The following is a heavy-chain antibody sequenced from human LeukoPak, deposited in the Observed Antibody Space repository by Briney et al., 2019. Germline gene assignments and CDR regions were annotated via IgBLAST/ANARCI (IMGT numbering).Heavy chain of an antibody. V-gene: IGHV3-21*01. J-gene: IGHJ4*02. D-gene: IGHD4-11*01. CDR2: ISSSSSYI. CDR1: GFTFSSYS. Sequence: GGSLRLSCAASGFTFSSYSMNWVRQAPGKGLEWVSSISSSSSYIYYADSVKGRFTISRDNSKNTLYLQMNSLRAEDTAVYYCARGRLDSNYAFDYWGQGTLVTVSS. CDR3: ARGRLDSNYAFDY.